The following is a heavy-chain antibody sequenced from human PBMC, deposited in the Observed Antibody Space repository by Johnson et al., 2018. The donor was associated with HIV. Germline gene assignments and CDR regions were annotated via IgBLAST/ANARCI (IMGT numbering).Heavy chain of an antibody. CDR1: GFTFSSYG. CDR2: ISYDGSKK. D-gene: IGHD3-10*01. CDR3: AKSTQANILRESGPYGAFDI. Sequence: QVLLLESGGGVVRPGRSLRLSCAASGFTFSSYGMHWVRQAPGKGLEWVAVISYDGSKKYYGDSVKGRFTISRDNSKNTLYLQMNSLRAEDTAVYYCAKSTQANILRESGPYGAFDIWGQGTMVTVSS. J-gene: IGHJ3*02. V-gene: IGHV3-30*18.